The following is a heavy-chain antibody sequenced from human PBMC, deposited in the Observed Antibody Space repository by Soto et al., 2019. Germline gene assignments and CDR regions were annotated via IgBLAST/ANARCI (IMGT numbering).Heavy chain of an antibody. CDR3: TTELGYCTNGVCSFYFDY. V-gene: IGHV3-15*01. CDR2: IKSKTDGGTT. D-gene: IGHD2-8*01. Sequence: EVQLVESGGGLVKPGGSLRLSCAASGFTFSNAWMSWVRQAPGKGLEWVGRIKSKTDGGTTDYAAPVKGRFTISRDDSKNTLYLQMNSLKTEDTAVYYCTTELGYCTNGVCSFYFDYWGQGTLVTVSS. CDR1: GFTFSNAW. J-gene: IGHJ4*02.